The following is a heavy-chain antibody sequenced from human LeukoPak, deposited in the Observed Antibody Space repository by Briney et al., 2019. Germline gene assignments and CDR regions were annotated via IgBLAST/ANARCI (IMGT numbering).Heavy chain of an antibody. J-gene: IGHJ4*02. D-gene: IGHD3-10*01. CDR3: ARDPPWFGELLPDY. Sequence: GASVKVSCKASGYTFTHYAMNWVRQAPGQGLEWMGWINPNSGGTNYAQKFQGRVTMTRDTSISTAYMELSRLRSDDTAVYYCARDPPWFGELLPDYWGQGTLVTVSS. CDR1: GYTFTHYA. CDR2: INPNSGGT. V-gene: IGHV1-2*02.